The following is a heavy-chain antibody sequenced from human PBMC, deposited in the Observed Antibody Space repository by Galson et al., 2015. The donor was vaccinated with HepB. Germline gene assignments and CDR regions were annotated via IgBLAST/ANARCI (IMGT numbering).Heavy chain of an antibody. CDR3: ASSPTSGYGYYFDY. D-gene: IGHD3-22*01. J-gene: IGHJ4*02. Sequence: SVKVSCKASGYTFTSYYMHWVRQAPGQGLEWMGIISPSGGSTSYAQKFQGRVTMTRDTSTSTVYMELRSLRSDDTAVYYCASSPTSGYGYYFDYWGQGTLVTVSS. CDR1: GYTFTSYY. V-gene: IGHV1-46*01. CDR2: ISPSGGST.